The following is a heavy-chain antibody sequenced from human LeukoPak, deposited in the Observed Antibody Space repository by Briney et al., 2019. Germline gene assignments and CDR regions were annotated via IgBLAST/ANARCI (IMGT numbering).Heavy chain of an antibody. CDR2: FDPEDGET. J-gene: IGHJ4*02. Sequence: ASVKVSRKVSGYTLTELSMHWVRQAPGKGLEWMGGFDPEDGETIYAQKFQGRVTMTEDTSTDTAYMELSSLRSEDTAVYYCATDSSGYNSVGDYWGQGTLVTVSS. V-gene: IGHV1-24*01. CDR1: GYTLTELS. CDR3: ATDSSGYNSVGDY. D-gene: IGHD3-22*01.